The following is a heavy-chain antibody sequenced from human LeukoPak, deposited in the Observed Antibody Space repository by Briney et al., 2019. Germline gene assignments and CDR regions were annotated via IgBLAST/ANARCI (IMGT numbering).Heavy chain of an antibody. CDR1: GFTFDDYA. Sequence: GGSLRLSCAASGFTFDDYAMHWVRQAPGKGLEWVSGISWNSGSIGYADSVKGRFTISRDNSKNTLSLQMNGLRAEDTAVYYCAKNGDLYYFDYWGQGTLVTVSS. D-gene: IGHD4-17*01. J-gene: IGHJ4*02. V-gene: IGHV3-9*01. CDR2: ISWNSGSI. CDR3: AKNGDLYYFDY.